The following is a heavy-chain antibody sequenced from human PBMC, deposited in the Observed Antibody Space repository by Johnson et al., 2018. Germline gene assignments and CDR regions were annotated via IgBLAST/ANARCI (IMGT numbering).Heavy chain of an antibody. CDR3: ARGGNSDAFDI. V-gene: IGHV3-74*02. J-gene: IGHJ3*02. Sequence: EVQLVETGGGLVQPGGSLRLSCAASGFTFSSYWMHWVRQAPGKGLVWVSRMHSDGSSTSSADSVKGRFIISRDNSKNTLYLQMGSLRAEDMAVYYCARGGNSDAFDIWGQGTMVTVSS. CDR1: GFTFSSYW. D-gene: IGHD4-23*01. CDR2: MHSDGSST.